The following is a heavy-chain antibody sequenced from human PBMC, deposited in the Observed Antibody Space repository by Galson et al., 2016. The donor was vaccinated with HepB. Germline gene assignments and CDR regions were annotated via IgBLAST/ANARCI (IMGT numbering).Heavy chain of an antibody. CDR1: GYTFITYY. J-gene: IGHJ4*02. D-gene: IGHD1-26*01. V-gene: IGHV1-46*01. CDR3: ARESGAYYIHSDY. Sequence: SVKVSCKASGYTFITYYMHWVRQAPGQGPEWMGIINPSGGDATYAQRFQGRLTLTRDSSTSPFYMELRSLSFADTAVYYCARESGAYYIHSDYWGQGTLVTVSS. CDR2: INPSGGDA.